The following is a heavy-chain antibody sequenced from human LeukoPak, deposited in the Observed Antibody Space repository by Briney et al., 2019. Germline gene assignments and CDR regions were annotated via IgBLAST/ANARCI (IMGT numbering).Heavy chain of an antibody. V-gene: IGHV3-21*01. J-gene: IGHJ4*02. CDR3: AREPFWSGFYANLHFDY. CDR2: ISGSGKNV. Sequence: GGSLRLSCAASDFTFSSYNMNWVRQAPGKGLEWVSSISGSGKNVYYADSVKGRFTISRDNAKSSLYLQMNSLRAEDTAVYFCAREPFWSGFYANLHFDYWGQGTLVTVSS. D-gene: IGHD3-3*01. CDR1: DFTFSSYN.